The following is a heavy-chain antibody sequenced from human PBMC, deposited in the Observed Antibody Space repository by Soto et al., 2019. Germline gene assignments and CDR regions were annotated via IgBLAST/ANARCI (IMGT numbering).Heavy chain of an antibody. D-gene: IGHD3-10*01. V-gene: IGHV4-34*01. CDR1: GGSFSGYY. CDR3: AKVLYYYGSGAD. CDR2: INHSGST. Sequence: QVQLQQWGAGLLKPSETLSLTCAVYGGSFSGYYWSWIRQPPGKGLEWIGEINHSGSTNYNPSLKSRVTISVDTSKNQFSLNLSSVTAADTAVYYCAKVLYYYGSGADRGQETLVTVSS. J-gene: IGHJ4*02.